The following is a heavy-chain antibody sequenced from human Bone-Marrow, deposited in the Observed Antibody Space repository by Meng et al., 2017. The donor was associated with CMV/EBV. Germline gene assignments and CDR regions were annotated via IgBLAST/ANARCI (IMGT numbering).Heavy chain of an antibody. D-gene: IGHD5-24*01. CDR3: ETGEYDGFYYYGLDV. J-gene: IGHJ6*02. V-gene: IGHV1-69*05. CDR2: IIPIFGTP. Sequence: SVKVSCKASGDSLSNYAFSWVRQAPGQGLEWMGGIIPIFGTPNYAQKFQGRVSITTDEATSTTYMDLSGLRSEDTAIYYCETGEYDGFYYYGLDVWGQGTTVTVSS. CDR1: GDSLSNYA.